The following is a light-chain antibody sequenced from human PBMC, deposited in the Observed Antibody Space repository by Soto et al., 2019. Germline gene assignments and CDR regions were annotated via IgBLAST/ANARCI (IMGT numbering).Light chain of an antibody. J-gene: IGLJ1*01. CDR1: SSDFGGYRY. CDR2: EVS. CDR3: NSYAGSTYV. V-gene: IGLV2-8*01. Sequence: QSALTQPPSASGSPGQSVTISCTGTSSDFGGYRYVSWYQQHPGTAPKLIIYEVSKRPSGVADRFSGSKAGNTASLTVSVLQAEDEADYCCNSYAGSTYVFGTGTKLTVL.